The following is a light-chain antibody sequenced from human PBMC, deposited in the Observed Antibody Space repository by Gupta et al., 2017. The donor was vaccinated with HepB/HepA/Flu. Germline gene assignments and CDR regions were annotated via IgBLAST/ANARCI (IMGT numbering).Light chain of an antibody. CDR1: QSVSIY. CDR2: DAS. V-gene: IGKV3-11*01. J-gene: IGKJ2*01. CDR3: QQRSNLYT. Sequence: EIVLTQSPATLSLSPGERATLSCRASQSVSIYLAWYQQKPGQAPRLLIYDASNRATGIPARFSGSGSGTAFTLTISSLEPEDFALYYCQQRSNLYTFGQGTKLEIK.